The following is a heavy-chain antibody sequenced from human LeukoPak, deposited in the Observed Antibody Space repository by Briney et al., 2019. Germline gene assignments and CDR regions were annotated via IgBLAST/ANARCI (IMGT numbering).Heavy chain of an antibody. D-gene: IGHD7-27*01. CDR2: IHYTGAT. Sequence: SETLSLTCAVYGGTFRGYYWSWIRQPPGKGLEWIGEIHYTGATNYEPSLKSRVTISGDPSKNQVSLRVYSVTAADTAVYYCARGVLGPYYFDLWGRGTLVTVSS. V-gene: IGHV4-34*01. CDR3: ARGVLGPYYFDL. CDR1: GGTFRGYY. J-gene: IGHJ2*01.